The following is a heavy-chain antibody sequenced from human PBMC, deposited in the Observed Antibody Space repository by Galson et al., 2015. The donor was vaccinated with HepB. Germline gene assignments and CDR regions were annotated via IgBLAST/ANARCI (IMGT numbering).Heavy chain of an antibody. CDR2: INTNTGNP. Sequence: SVKVSCKASGYTFTSYAMNWVRQAPGQGLEWMGWINTNTGNPTYAQGFTGRFVFSLDTSVSTAYLQISSLKAEDAAVYYCARRSYGWLPSDAFDIWGQGTMVTVSS. V-gene: IGHV7-4-1*02. CDR1: GYTFTSYA. CDR3: ARRSYGWLPSDAFDI. J-gene: IGHJ3*02. D-gene: IGHD3-9*01.